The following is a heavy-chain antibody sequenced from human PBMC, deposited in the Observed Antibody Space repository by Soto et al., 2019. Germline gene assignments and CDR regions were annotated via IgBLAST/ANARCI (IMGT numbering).Heavy chain of an antibody. D-gene: IGHD1-26*01. CDR1: GFTFSSYA. CDR3: ARDGSMWFLVGRGDAFDI. V-gene: IGHV3-30-3*01. CDR2: ISYDGSNK. Sequence: GGSLRLSCAASGFTFSSYAMHWVRQAPGKGLEWVAVISYDGSNKYYADSVKGRFTISRDNSKNTLYLQMNSLRAEDTAVYYCARDGSMWFLVGRGDAFDIWGQGTMVTVSS. J-gene: IGHJ3*02.